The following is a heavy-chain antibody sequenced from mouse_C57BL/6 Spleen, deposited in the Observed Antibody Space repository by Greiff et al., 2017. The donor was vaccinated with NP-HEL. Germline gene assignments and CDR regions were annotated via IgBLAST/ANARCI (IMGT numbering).Heavy chain of an antibody. J-gene: IGHJ2*01. D-gene: IGHD4-1*01. Sequence: VNVVESGAELVKPGASVKISCKASGYAFSSYWMNWVKQRPGKGLEWIGQIYPGDGDTNYNGKFKGKATLTADKSSSTAYMQLSSLTSEDSAVYFCARFLTGTFDYWGQGTTLTVSS. V-gene: IGHV1-80*01. CDR3: ARFLTGTFDY. CDR2: IYPGDGDT. CDR1: GYAFSSYW.